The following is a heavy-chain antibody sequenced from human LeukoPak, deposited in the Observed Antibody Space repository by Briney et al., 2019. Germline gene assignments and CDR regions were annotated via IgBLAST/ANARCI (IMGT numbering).Heavy chain of an antibody. D-gene: IGHD4-17*01. Sequence: TSETLSLTCTVSGDSVSSSSYYWSWLRQPPGKGLEWIGYIYYTGSTNYNPSLSSRVSISVDTSKNQFSLKLSSVTAADTAVYYCARESHPYGAQSYWGQGTLVTVSS. J-gene: IGHJ4*02. CDR3: ARESHPYGAQSY. CDR2: IYYTGST. CDR1: GDSVSSSSYY. V-gene: IGHV4-61*01.